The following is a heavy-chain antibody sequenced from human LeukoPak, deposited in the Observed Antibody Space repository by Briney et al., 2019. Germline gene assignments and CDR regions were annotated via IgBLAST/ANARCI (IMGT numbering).Heavy chain of an antibody. CDR3: ARDQGEPFFDY. V-gene: IGHV3-21*01. D-gene: IGHD1-14*01. Sequence: GGSLRLSCAASGFTFSNYGMNWVRQAPGKGLEWVSSISSSSSYIYYADSVKGRFTFSRDNAKNSLYLQMNSLRVEDTAVYYCARDQGEPFFDYWGQGTLVTVSS. J-gene: IGHJ4*02. CDR1: GFTFSNYG. CDR2: ISSSSSYI.